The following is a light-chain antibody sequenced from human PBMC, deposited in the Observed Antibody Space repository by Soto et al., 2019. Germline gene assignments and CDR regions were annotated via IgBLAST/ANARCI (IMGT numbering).Light chain of an antibody. J-gene: IGLJ2*01. CDR3: SSYTTSSTVV. CDR1: SSDVGGYNY. CDR2: DVS. Sequence: QSALTQPASVSGSPGQSITISCTGSSSDVGGYNYVSWYQQHHPGKAPKLMIYDVSNRPSGVSNRFSGSKSGNTASLTISGLQDEDEADYYCSSYTTSSTVVFGGGTKVTVL. V-gene: IGLV2-14*03.